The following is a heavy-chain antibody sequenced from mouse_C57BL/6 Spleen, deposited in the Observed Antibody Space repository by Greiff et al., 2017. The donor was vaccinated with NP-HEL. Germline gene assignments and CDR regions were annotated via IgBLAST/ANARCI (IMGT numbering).Heavy chain of an antibody. V-gene: IGHV1-50*01. CDR1: GYTFTSYW. D-gene: IGHD1-1*01. J-gene: IGHJ3*01. CDR2: IDPSDSYT. CDR3: ARALTTPPFAY. Sequence: QQSCKASGYTFTSYWMQWVKQRPGQGLEWIGEIDPSDSYTNYNQKFKGKATLTVDTSSSTAYMQLSSLTSEDSAVYYCARALTTPPFAYWGQGTLVTVSA.